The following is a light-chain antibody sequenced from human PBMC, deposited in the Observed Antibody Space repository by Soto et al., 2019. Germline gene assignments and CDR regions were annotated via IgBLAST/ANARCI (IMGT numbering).Light chain of an antibody. CDR2: ENN. CDR3: GTWDSSLSAYV. V-gene: IGLV1-51*02. J-gene: IGLJ1*01. Sequence: QSVLTQPPSVSAAPGQTVTISCSGSNSNIGKNYVSWYQQVPGTAPKLLIYENNQRRSGIPDRFSGSKSGTSATLGITGLQTGDEADYYCGTWDSSLSAYVFGTGTKVTVL. CDR1: NSNIGKNY.